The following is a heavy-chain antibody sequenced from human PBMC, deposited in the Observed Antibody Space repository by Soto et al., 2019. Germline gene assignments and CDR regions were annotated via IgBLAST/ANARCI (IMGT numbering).Heavy chain of an antibody. Sequence: PGGSLRLSCAALGFTFSSDAMHWVRQAPGKGLEWVAVISYDGSNKYYADSVKGRFTISRDNSKNTLYLQMNSLRAEDTAVYYCARGGGGIAAAVAYYYYYGMDVWGQGTTVTVSS. V-gene: IGHV3-30-3*01. CDR1: GFTFSSDA. J-gene: IGHJ6*02. CDR2: ISYDGSNK. D-gene: IGHD6-13*01. CDR3: ARGGGGIAAAVAYYYYYGMDV.